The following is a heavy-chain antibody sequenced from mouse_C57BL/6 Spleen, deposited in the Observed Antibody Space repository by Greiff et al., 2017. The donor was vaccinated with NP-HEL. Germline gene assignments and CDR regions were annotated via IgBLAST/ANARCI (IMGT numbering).Heavy chain of an antibody. J-gene: IGHJ2*01. V-gene: IGHV1-82*01. CDR2: IYPGDGDT. Sequence: VKLQESGPELVKPGASVKISCKASGYAFSSSWMNWVKQRPGKGLEWIGRIYPGDGDTNYNGKFKGKATLTADKSSSTAYMQLSSLTSEDSAVYFCASIYYGNYVDYWGQGTTLTVSS. CDR3: ASIYYGNYVDY. CDR1: GYAFSSSW. D-gene: IGHD2-1*01.